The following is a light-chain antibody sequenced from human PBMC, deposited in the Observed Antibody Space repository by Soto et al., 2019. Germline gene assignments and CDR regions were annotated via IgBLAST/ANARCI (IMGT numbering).Light chain of an antibody. CDR1: QSVSKY. CDR2: DAS. J-gene: IGKJ4*01. CDR3: QQRSSWPQIT. Sequence: ESVLTRSPATLSLSPGERATLSCRASQSVSKYLAWYQQKPGQAPRLLIHDASNRATGIPARFSGSGSGTDFTLTISSLEPEDCGVYYWQQRSSWPQITFGGGTKVE. V-gene: IGKV3-11*01.